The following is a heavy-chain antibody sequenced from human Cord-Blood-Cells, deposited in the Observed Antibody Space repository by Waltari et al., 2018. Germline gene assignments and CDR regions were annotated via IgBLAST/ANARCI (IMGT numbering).Heavy chain of an antibody. CDR3: ARLLSGSYYYYYGMDV. J-gene: IGHJ6*02. CDR2: ISYSGST. CDR1: GDSLSTCY. V-gene: IGHV4-59*01. Sequence: QVQLQDSGPGLAKPSETLYLTCTASGDSLSTCYWRWIRPPPGKGLAWIGYISYSGSTNYNPSLKSRVTISVDTSKNQFSLKLSSVTAADTAVYYCARLLSGSYYYYYGMDVWGQGTTVTVSS. D-gene: IGHD1-26*01.